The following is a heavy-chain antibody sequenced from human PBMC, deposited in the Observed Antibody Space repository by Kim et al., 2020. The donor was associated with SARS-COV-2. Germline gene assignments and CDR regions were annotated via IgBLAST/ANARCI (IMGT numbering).Heavy chain of an antibody. CDR2: ISGSGGST. CDR3: AKDHYLNVLRFFSGPLD. CDR1: GFTFSSYA. Sequence: GGSLRLSCAASGFTFSSYAMSWVRQAPGKGLEWVSAISGSGGSTYYADSVKGRFTISRDNSKNTLYLQMNSLRAEDTAVYYCAKDHYLNVLRFFSGPLDWGQGTLVTVS. J-gene: IGHJ4*02. D-gene: IGHD3-3*01. V-gene: IGHV3-23*01.